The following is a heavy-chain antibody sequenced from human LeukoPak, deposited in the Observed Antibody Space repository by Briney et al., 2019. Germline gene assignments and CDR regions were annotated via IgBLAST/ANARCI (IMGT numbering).Heavy chain of an antibody. CDR1: GGSISSYY. D-gene: IGHD3-16*02. CDR3: ARGVVYDYVWGSYRFDYFDY. V-gene: IGHV4-59*01. J-gene: IGHJ4*02. CDR2: IYYSGST. Sequence: SETLSLTCTVSGGSISSYYWSWIRQPPGKGLEWIGYIYYSGSTNYNPSLKSRVTISVDTSKNQFSLKLSSVTAADTAVYYCARGVVYDYVWGSYRFDYFDYWGQGTLVTASS.